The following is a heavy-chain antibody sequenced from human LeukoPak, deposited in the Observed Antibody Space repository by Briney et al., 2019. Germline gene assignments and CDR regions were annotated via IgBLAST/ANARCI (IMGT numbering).Heavy chain of an antibody. J-gene: IGHJ5*02. CDR3: ARLTYYYNSSGYLNWFDP. V-gene: IGHV3-48*03. CDR2: ISSSGSTI. CDR1: GFTFSSYE. Sequence: GGSLRLSCAASGFTFSSYEMNWVRQAPGKGLEGVSYISSSGSTIYYADSVKGRFTISRDNAKNSLYLQMNSLRAEDTAVYYCARLTYYYNSSGYLNWFDPWGQGTLVTVSS. D-gene: IGHD3-22*01.